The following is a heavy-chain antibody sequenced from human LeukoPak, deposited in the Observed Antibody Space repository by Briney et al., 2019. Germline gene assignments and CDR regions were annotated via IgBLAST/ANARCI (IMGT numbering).Heavy chain of an antibody. J-gene: IGHJ3*02. CDR3: TGLVRLEDDAFDI. CDR1: GFTFSGSA. D-gene: IGHD1-1*01. Sequence: GGSLKLSCAASGFTFSGSAMHWVRQASGKGLEWVGRIRSKANSYATAYAASVKGRFTISRDDSKNTAYLQMNSLKTEDTAVYYCTGLVRLEDDAFDIWGQGTMVTVSS. V-gene: IGHV3-73*01. CDR2: IRSKANSYAT.